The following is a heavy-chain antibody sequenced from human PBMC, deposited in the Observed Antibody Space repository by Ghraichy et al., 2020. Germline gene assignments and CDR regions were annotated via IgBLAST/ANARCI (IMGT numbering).Heavy chain of an antibody. CDR1: GGSFSGYY. Sequence: SQTLSLTCAVYGGSFSGYYWSWIRQPPGKGLEWIGEINHSGSTNYNPSLKSRVTISVDTSKNQFSLKLSSVTAADTAVYYCARPQLAYYYDSVFDLWGRGTLVTVSS. D-gene: IGHD3-22*01. V-gene: IGHV4-34*01. J-gene: IGHJ2*01. CDR2: INHSGST. CDR3: ARPQLAYYYDSVFDL.